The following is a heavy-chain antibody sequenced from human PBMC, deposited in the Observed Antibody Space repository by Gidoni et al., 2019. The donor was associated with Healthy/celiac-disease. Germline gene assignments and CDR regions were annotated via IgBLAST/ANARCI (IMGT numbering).Heavy chain of an antibody. V-gene: IGHV3-30*18. CDR3: AKGDGEMATTLVY. Sequence: QVQLEESGGGVVQPGRSLRLSCAASGFPFSSYGMHWVRQAPGKGLEWVAVISYDGSNKYYADSVKGRFTISRDNSKNTLYLQMNSLRAEDTAVYYCAKGDGEMATTLVYWGQGTLVTVSS. J-gene: IGHJ4*02. D-gene: IGHD1-1*01. CDR2: ISYDGSNK. CDR1: GFPFSSYG.